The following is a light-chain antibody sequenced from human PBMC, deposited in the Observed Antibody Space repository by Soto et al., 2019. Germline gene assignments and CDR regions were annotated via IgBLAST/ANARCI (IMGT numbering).Light chain of an antibody. J-gene: IGKJ1*01. Sequence: EILMTQSPVTLSVARGEIATLSLRASQSVSSSDLAWYQQKPGQPPRLLVYGGSSRAAGITDRFSGSGSGTNFILTILQLEPEDFAMYYWQQYGSSRTFGQGTKVDIK. CDR2: GGS. V-gene: IGKV3-20*01. CDR1: QSVSSSD. CDR3: QQYGSSRT.